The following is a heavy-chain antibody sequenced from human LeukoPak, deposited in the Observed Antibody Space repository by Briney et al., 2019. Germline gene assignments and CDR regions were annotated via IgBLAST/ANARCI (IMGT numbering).Heavy chain of an antibody. CDR1: GYTFTSYA. CDR3: ARSIMITFGGVIAPGY. D-gene: IGHD3-16*02. Sequence: ASVKVSCKASGYTFTSYAMHWVRQAPGQRLEWMGWINAGNGNTKYSQKFQGRVTITRDTSASTAYMELNSLRSEDTAVYYCARSIMITFGGVIAPGYWGQGTLVTVSS. V-gene: IGHV1-3*01. J-gene: IGHJ4*02. CDR2: INAGNGNT.